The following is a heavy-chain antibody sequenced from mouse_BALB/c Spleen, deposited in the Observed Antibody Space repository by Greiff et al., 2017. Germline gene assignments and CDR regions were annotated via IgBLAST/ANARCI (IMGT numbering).Heavy chain of an antibody. CDR3: ARRGDGYYAMDD. J-gene: IGHJ4*01. V-gene: IGHV1-39*01. CDR1: GYSFTDYI. Sequence: VQLKQTGPELVKPGASVKISCKASGYSFTDYIMLWVKQSHGKSLEWIGNINPYYGSTSYNLKFKGKATLTVDKSSSTAYMQLNSLTSEDSAVYYCARRGDGYYAMDDWGQGTSVTVSS. CDR2: INPYYGST. D-gene: IGHD2-3*01.